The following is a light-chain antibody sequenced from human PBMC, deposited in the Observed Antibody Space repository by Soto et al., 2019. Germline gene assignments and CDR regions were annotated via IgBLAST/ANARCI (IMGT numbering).Light chain of an antibody. J-gene: IGLJ3*02. Sequence: QSVLTQPASVSGSPGQSITISCTGTTSDVGRYNYVSWHQQHPGKAPKLLIFDVSNRPSGVSDRFSDSKSGNTASLTISGLQAEDEADYGCNSYTTGTTWVFGGGTKVTVL. CDR2: DVS. CDR1: TSDVGRYNY. CDR3: NSYTTGTTWV. V-gene: IGLV2-14*01.